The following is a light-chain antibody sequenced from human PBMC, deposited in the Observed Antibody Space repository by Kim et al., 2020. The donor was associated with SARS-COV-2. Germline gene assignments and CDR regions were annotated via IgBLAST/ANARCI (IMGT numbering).Light chain of an antibody. V-gene: IGLV3-19*01. CDR3: SSRDTTNSHVV. CDR2: GKD. CDR1: SLKPSY. J-gene: IGLJ2*01. Sequence: AQGQTVKITCQGDSLKPSYATWYQQKPGQAPVLVLYGKDNRPSGIPDRFSGSSSSNTGSLTITGAQAEDEADYYCSSRDTTNSHVVFGGGTKVTVL.